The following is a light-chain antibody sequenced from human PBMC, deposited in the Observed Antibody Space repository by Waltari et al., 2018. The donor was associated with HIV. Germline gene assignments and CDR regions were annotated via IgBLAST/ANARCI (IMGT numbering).Light chain of an antibody. J-gene: IGLJ3*02. CDR2: RNN. CDR3: AAWDNSLSAPV. V-gene: IGLV1-47*01. Sequence: QSVLTQPPSASGTPGQRVTISCSGTISTIGSNYVYWYQQLPGTAPKLLIYRNNQRPSGVPDRFSGSKSGTSASLAISGLRSEDEADYYCAAWDNSLSAPVFGGGTKLTVL. CDR1: ISTIGSNY.